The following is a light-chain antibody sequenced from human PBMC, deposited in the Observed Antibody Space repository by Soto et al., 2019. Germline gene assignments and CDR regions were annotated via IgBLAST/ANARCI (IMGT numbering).Light chain of an antibody. Sequence: QSVLTQPASVSGSPGQSITIFCTGTSSDVGGYNYVSWYQQHPGKAPKLMIYEVSNRPSGVSNRFSGSKSGNTASLTISGLQPEDEADYYCSSYTSISTLYVFGTGTKLTV. CDR2: EVS. CDR3: SSYTSISTLYV. CDR1: SSDVGGYNY. V-gene: IGLV2-14*01. J-gene: IGLJ1*01.